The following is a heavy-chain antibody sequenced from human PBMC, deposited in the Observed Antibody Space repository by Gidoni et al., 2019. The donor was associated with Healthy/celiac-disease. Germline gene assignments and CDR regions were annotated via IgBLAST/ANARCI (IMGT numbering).Heavy chain of an antibody. CDR3: ARRKNWAYYFDY. CDR2: IIPIFGTA. V-gene: IGHV1-69*01. J-gene: IGHJ4*02. Sequence: QVQLVQSGAEVKKPGSSVKVSCKASGGTFSSYAISCVRQAPGQGLEWRGGIIPIFGTANYAQKFQGRVTITADESTSTAYMELSSLRSEDTAVYYCARRKNWAYYFDYWGQGTLVTVSS. D-gene: IGHD7-27*01. CDR1: GGTFSSYA.